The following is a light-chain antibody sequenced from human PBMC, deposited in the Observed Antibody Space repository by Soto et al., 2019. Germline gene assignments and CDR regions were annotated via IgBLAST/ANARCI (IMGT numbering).Light chain of an antibody. Sequence: EIDVTQSPCTLPLSPRQRAPLSCIASQSVSSSYLAWYQHKPGLPPRLLIYETSNRVIGIPARFSGSGSGTDFTLTISSLEPEDFGVYYCQQLGQLPSNTLCQGGLLEIK. CDR1: QSVSSSY. V-gene: IGKV3-11*01. CDR2: ETS. CDR3: QQLGQLPSNT. J-gene: IGKJ5*01.